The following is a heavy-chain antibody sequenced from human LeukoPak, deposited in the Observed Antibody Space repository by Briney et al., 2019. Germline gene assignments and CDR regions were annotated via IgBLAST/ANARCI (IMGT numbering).Heavy chain of an antibody. CDR3: ARGAKVAGLDAFDI. J-gene: IGHJ3*02. CDR1: GGSFSGYY. CDR2: INHSGST. V-gene: IGHV4-34*01. D-gene: IGHD6-19*01. Sequence: SETLSLTCAVCGGSFSGYYWSWIRQPPGKGLEWIGEINHSGSTNYNPSLKSRVTISVDTSKNQFSLKLSSVTAADTAVYYCARGAKVAGLDAFDIWGQGTMVTVSS.